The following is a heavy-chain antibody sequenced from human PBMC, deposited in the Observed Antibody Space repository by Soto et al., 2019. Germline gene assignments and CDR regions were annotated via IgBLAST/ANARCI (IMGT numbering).Heavy chain of an antibody. CDR1: GYSYTSYW. V-gene: IGHV5-51*01. CDR2: IYPGDSDT. Sequence: ESLKISGKGSGYSYTSYWIGWVRQMTGKGLEWMWIIYPGDSDTRYSPSFPGQVTISADKSISTADLQRSSLQSSDTAMYYCPRLSEPYYYYYGMAVSGQGTTVTVSS. J-gene: IGHJ6*02. CDR3: PRLSEPYYYYYGMAV.